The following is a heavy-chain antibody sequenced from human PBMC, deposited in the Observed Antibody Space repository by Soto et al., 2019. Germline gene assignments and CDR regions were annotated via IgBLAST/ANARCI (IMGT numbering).Heavy chain of an antibody. V-gene: IGHV1-46*03. CDR3: ARDRAARPSRDYYYMDV. CDR2: INPSGGST. CDR1: GYTFTSYY. D-gene: IGHD6-6*01. Sequence: QVQLVQSGAEVKKPGASVKVSCKASGYTFTSYYMHWVRQAPGQGLEWMGIINPSGGSTSYAQKFQGRVTMTRDTSTSTVYMELSSLRSEDTAVYYCARDRAARPSRDYYYMDVWGKGTTVTVSS. J-gene: IGHJ6*03.